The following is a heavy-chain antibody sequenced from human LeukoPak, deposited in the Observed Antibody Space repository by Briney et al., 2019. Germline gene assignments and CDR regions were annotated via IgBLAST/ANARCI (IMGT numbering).Heavy chain of an antibody. J-gene: IGHJ4*02. V-gene: IGHV4-39*01. CDR3: AGNFWGSYRYIDY. CDR1: GGSISSSSYY. CDR2: IYYSGST. D-gene: IGHD3-16*02. Sequence: PSETLSLTRTVSGGSISSSSYYWGWIRQPPGKGLEWIGSIYYSGSTYYNPSLKSRVTISVDTSKNQFSLKLSSVTAADTAVYYCAGNFWGSYRYIDYWGQGTLVTVSS.